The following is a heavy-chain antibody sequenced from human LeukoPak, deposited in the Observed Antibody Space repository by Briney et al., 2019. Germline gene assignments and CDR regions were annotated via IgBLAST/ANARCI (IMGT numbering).Heavy chain of an antibody. D-gene: IGHD3-22*01. J-gene: IGHJ1*01. CDR3: ARAPSEVGGYYPEYFRH. CDR1: GFTFSRYC. V-gene: IGHV3-74*01. Sequence: GGSLRLSCEASGFTFSRYCMHWVRQAPGKGLVWVSRIKSDGKTNYADSVKGRFTISRDNAKNTVSLQMDSLRAEDTGVYYCARAPSEVGGYYPEYFRHWGQGTLVTVSS. CDR2: IKSDGKT.